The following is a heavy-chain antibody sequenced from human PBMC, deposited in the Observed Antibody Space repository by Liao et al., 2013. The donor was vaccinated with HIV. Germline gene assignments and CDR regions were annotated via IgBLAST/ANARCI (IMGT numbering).Heavy chain of an antibody. CDR3: ARDPYSWVYGSGRGNYMDV. Sequence: QLQLQESGSGLVKPSQTLSLTCAVSGGSISSGGYSWSWIRQPPGKGLEWIGYIYPSGSTYYNPSLKSRVTISIDRSKNQFSLKLSSVTAADTAVYYCARDPYSWVYGSGRGNYMDVWGKGTTVSVSS. V-gene: IGHV4-30-2*01. CDR1: GGSISSGGYS. D-gene: IGHD3-10*01. J-gene: IGHJ6*03. CDR2: IYPSGST.